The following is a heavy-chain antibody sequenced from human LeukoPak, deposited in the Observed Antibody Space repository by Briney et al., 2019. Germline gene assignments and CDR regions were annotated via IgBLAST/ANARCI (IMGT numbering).Heavy chain of an antibody. CDR3: ARDRGGYNFAFDI. CDR1: GGSISSGGYY. Sequence: SETLSLTCTVSGGSISSGGYYCSWIRQHPGKGLEWIGYIYYSGSTYYNPSLKSRVTISVDTSKNQFSLKLSSVTAADTAVYYCARDRGGYNFAFDIWGQGTMVTVSS. J-gene: IGHJ3*02. CDR2: IYYSGST. V-gene: IGHV4-31*03. D-gene: IGHD5-24*01.